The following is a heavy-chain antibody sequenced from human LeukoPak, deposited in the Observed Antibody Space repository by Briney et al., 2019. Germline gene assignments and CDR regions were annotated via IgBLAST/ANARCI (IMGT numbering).Heavy chain of an antibody. CDR3: ARDQAAGTGFFGFDY. CDR1: GYTFISYG. D-gene: IGHD6-13*01. Sequence: ASVKVSCKASGYTFISYGISWVRQAPGQGLEWMGWISAYTGNTNYAQKLQGRVTMTTDTSTSTAYTELRSLRSDDTAAYYCARDQAAGTGFFGFDYWGQGTLVTVSS. J-gene: IGHJ4*02. V-gene: IGHV1-18*01. CDR2: ISAYTGNT.